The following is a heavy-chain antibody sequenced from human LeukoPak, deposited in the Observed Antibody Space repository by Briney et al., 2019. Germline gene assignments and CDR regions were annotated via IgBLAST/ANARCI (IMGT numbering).Heavy chain of an antibody. CDR3: AKNAGYSYGLYYFDY. J-gene: IGHJ4*02. Sequence: GGSLRLSCAASGCTFSSYSMNWVRQAPGKGLEWVSFISSSSTYIYYADSVKGRFTISRDNSKNTVYLQMDSLRAEDSAVYYCAKNAGYSYGLYYFDYWGQGTLVTVSS. V-gene: IGHV3-21*04. D-gene: IGHD5-18*01. CDR1: GCTFSSYS. CDR2: ISSSSTYI.